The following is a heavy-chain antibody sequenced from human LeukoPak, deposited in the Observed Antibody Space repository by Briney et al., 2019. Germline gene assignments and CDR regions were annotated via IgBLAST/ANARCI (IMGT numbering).Heavy chain of an antibody. CDR3: VTLLSSACRSPLGY. CDR2: IYPGDSDT. D-gene: IGHD6-19*01. CDR1: GYSFISYW. Sequence: GESLKISCKGSGYSFISYWIAWVRQMPGKGLEWMGIIYPGDSDTTYSPSFQGQVTISADKSISTAYLQWSSLEASDTAMYYCVTLLSSACRSPLGYWGQGTLVTVTS. V-gene: IGHV5-51*01. J-gene: IGHJ4*02.